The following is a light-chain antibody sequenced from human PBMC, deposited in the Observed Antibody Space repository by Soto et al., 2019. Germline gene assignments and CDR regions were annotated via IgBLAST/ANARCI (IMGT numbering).Light chain of an antibody. CDR1: QSVSSSY. V-gene: IGKV3-20*01. J-gene: IGKJ1*01. CDR2: GAS. Sequence: IVLTQSPGTLSLSPGERATLSCRASQSVSSSYLAWYRQTPGQAPRLLIYGASSRATGIPDRVSGSGSGTDFTLTISRLEPEDFAVDYCQQYGSSRWTFGQGTKVEI. CDR3: QQYGSSRWT.